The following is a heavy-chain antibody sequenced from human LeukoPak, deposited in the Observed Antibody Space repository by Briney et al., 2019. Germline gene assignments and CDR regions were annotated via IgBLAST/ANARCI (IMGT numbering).Heavy chain of an antibody. Sequence: GGSLRLSCTASGFTFSSYVMSWVRQAPGKGLEWVSTISGNSGSTYYADSVKGRFTISRDNSKNTLFLQMDSLSAEDTAVYYCAKDLPHYYGSSGVDYWGQGTLVTVSS. V-gene: IGHV3-23*01. D-gene: IGHD3-22*01. CDR2: ISGNSGST. CDR3: AKDLPHYYGSSGVDY. J-gene: IGHJ4*02. CDR1: GFTFSSYV.